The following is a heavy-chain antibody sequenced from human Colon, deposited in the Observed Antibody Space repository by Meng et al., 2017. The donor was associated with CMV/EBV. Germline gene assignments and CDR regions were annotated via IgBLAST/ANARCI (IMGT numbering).Heavy chain of an antibody. CDR3: AKDFWRGYYQGYFDY. CDR1: GFTFNSYA. Sequence: GESLKISCTASGFTFNSYALSWVRQPPGKGLQWVSAVTGSGARAYYADSVEGRFTISRDNSKNTLYLQMNSLRAEDTAVYYCAKDFWRGYYQGYFDYWGQGTLVTVSS. CDR2: VTGSGARA. J-gene: IGHJ4*02. D-gene: IGHD3-3*01. V-gene: IGHV3-23*01.